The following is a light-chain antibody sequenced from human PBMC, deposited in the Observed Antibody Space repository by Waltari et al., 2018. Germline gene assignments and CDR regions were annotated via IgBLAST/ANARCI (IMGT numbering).Light chain of an antibody. Sequence: EIVLTQSPGTLSLSPGQRATLSCRASQSVGRSLALYQQKPCQAPRLFIYDASSRATGIPDSFSGSGSGTDFSLTISRLEPEDFAVYYCQKYVNLPATFGQGTKVEIK. CDR1: QSVGRS. V-gene: IGKV3-20*01. CDR3: QKYVNLPAT. CDR2: DAS. J-gene: IGKJ1*01.